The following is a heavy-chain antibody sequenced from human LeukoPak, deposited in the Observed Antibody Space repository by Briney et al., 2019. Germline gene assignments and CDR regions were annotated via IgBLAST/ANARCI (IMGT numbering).Heavy chain of an antibody. V-gene: IGHV3-7*01. J-gene: IGHJ4*02. CDR1: GFTFSNYW. Sequence: GGSLRLSCAASGFTFSNYWMSWVHQAPGKGLEWLANMNQDGSHIYYVDSVKGRFTISRDNAKNSLYLQLDSLRAEDTAVYYCARDLVTTIVVPYDFWGQGTLVTVSS. CDR3: ARDLVTTIVVPYDF. CDR2: MNQDGSHI. D-gene: IGHD3-22*01.